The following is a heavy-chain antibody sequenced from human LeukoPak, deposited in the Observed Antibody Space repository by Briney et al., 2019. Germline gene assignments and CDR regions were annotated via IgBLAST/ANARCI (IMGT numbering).Heavy chain of an antibody. CDR2: INPNSGGT. V-gene: IGHV1-2*02. CDR3: ARSGLYGSGSYYGSWFDP. D-gene: IGHD3-10*01. Sequence: ASVKVSCKASGYTFTGYYMHWARQAPGQGLEWMGWINPNSGGTNYAQKFQGRVTMTRDTSISTAYMELSRLRSDDTAVYYCARSGLYGSGSYYGSWFDPWGQGTLVTVSS. CDR1: GYTFTGYY. J-gene: IGHJ5*02.